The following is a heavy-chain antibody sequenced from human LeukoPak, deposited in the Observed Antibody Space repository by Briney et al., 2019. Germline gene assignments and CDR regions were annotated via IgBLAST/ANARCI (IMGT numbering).Heavy chain of an antibody. D-gene: IGHD3-3*01. CDR3: AKVGHDFWSGYYSFDY. Sequence: SVKVSCKASGGTFSSYAISWVRQAPGQGLEWMGRIIPILGIANYAQKFQGRVTITTDESTSTAYMELSSLRSEDTAVYYCAKVGHDFWSGYYSFDYWGQGTLVTVSS. V-gene: IGHV1-69*04. CDR1: GGTFSSYA. J-gene: IGHJ4*02. CDR2: IIPILGIA.